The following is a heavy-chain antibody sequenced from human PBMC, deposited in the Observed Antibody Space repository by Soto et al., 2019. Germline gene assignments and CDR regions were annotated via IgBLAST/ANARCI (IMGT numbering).Heavy chain of an antibody. CDR3: ARVGVVTAMGYYYGMDV. CDR2: IYYSGST. V-gene: IGHV4-31*03. Sequence: LSLTCTVSGGSISSGGYYWSWIRQHPGKGLEWIGYIYYSGSTYYNTSLKSRVTISVDTSKNQFSLKLSSVTAADTAVYYCARVGVVTAMGYYYGMDVWGQGTTVTVSS. J-gene: IGHJ6*02. CDR1: GGSISSGGYY. D-gene: IGHD2-21*02.